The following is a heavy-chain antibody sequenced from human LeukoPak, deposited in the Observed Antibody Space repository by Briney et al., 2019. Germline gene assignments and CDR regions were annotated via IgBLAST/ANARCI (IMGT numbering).Heavy chain of an antibody. J-gene: IGHJ4*02. CDR3: ARGNPLPDYGDYPPQGH. V-gene: IGHV4-39*07. CDR2: IYYSGST. D-gene: IGHD4-17*01. CDR1: DVSISSSTYY. Sequence: SETLSLTCIVSDVSISSSTYYWGWIRQPPGKGLEWIGSIYYSGSTYYNPSLKSRVTISLDTSKNQFSLRLSSVTAADTAVYYCARGNPLPDYGDYPPQGHWGQGTLVTVSS.